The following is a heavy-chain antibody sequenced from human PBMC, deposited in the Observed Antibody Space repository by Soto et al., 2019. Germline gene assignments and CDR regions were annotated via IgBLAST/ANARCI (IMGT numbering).Heavy chain of an antibody. CDR2: IYYSGST. Sequence: PSETLSLTCTVSGGSVSSGSYYWRWIRQPPGKGLEWIVYIYYSGSTNYNPSLKSRVTISVDTSKNQFSLKLSSVTAADTAVYYCATARETFAPAGYYVNGHDPWGPGTLVTVSS. V-gene: IGHV4-61*01. J-gene: IGHJ5*02. CDR3: ATARETFAPAGYYVNGHDP. D-gene: IGHD3-22*01. CDR1: GGSVSSGSYY.